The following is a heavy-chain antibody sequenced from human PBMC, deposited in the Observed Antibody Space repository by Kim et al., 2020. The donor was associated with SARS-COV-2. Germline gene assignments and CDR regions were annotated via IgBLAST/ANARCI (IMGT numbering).Heavy chain of an antibody. CDR2: IYSGGST. CDR3: ARDGGYSGYDAFDY. CDR1: GFTVSSNY. Sequence: GGSLRLSCAASGFTVSSNYMSWVRQAPGKGLEWVSVIYSGGSTYYADSVKGRFTISRDNSKNTLYLQMNSLRAEDMAVYYCARDGGYSGYDAFDYWGQGTLVTVSS. J-gene: IGHJ4*02. D-gene: IGHD5-12*01. V-gene: IGHV3-66*01.